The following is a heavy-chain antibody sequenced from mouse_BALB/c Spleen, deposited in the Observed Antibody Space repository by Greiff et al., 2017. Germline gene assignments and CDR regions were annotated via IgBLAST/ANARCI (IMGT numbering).Heavy chain of an antibody. CDR3: ARSGYYGRIYYFDY. CDR2: ISYSGST. Sequence: EVQVVESGPSLVKPSQTLSLTCSVTGYSITSGYWNWIRKFPGNKLEYMGYISYSGSTYYNPSLKSRISITRDTSKNQYYLQLNSVTTEDTATYYCARSGYYGRIYYFDYWGEGTTLTVSS. CDR1: GYSITSGY. J-gene: IGHJ2*01. D-gene: IGHD1-1*01. V-gene: IGHV3-8*02.